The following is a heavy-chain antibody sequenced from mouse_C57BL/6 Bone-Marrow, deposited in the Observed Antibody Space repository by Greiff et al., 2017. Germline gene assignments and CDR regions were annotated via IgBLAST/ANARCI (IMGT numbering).Heavy chain of an antibody. D-gene: IGHD2-2*01. V-gene: IGHV3-6*01. CDR2: ISYDGSN. Sequence: ESGPGLVKPSQSLSLTCSVTGYSITSGYYWNWIRQFPGNKLEWMGYISYDGSNNYNPSLKNRISITRDTSKNQFFLKLNSVTTEDTATYYCARGGYDVGVAYWGQGTLVTVSA. CDR3: ARGGYDVGVAY. CDR1: GYSITSGYY. J-gene: IGHJ3*01.